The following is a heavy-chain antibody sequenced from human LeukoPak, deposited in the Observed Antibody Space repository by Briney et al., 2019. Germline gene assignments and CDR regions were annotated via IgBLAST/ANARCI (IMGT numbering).Heavy chain of an antibody. D-gene: IGHD3-22*01. J-gene: IGHJ4*02. V-gene: IGHV4-59*01. CDR3: ARGPSRFDSEGH. Sequence: SETLSLICTVSGGSMNTYYWSWIRQPPGKGLEWIGYISDSGDTAYNPPLKSRVSISVDKPKTQFPLTLTSVTAADTAVYYCARGPSRFDSEGHWGQGILVTVST. CDR2: ISDSGDT. CDR1: GGSMNTYY.